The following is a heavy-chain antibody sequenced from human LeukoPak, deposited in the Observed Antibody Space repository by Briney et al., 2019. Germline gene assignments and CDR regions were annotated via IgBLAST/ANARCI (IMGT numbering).Heavy chain of an antibody. J-gene: IGHJ4*02. CDR3: ARGRVTLDY. Sequence: PSETLSLTCAVFGGSFSGYYWSWVRQPPGKGLEWVGEINHGGSTNYNPSLKSRVTISLDTSKNQFSLKLSSVTAADTAVYYCARGRVTLDYWGQGTLVTVSS. CDR1: GGSFSGYY. D-gene: IGHD2-21*02. V-gene: IGHV4-34*01. CDR2: INHGGST.